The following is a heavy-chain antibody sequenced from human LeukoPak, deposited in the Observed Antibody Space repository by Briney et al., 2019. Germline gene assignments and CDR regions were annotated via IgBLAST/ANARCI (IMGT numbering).Heavy chain of an antibody. CDR1: GFTFSSYW. CDR2: IKQDGSEK. Sequence: GGSLRLSCAASGFTFSSYWMSWVRQAPGKGLEWVANIKQDGSEKYYVDSVKGRSTISRDNAKNSLYLQMNSLRAEDTAIYYCAKLFESGTYNNFFHYWGQGTLVTVFS. J-gene: IGHJ4*02. CDR3: AKLFESGTYNNFFHY. D-gene: IGHD3-10*01. V-gene: IGHV3-7*03.